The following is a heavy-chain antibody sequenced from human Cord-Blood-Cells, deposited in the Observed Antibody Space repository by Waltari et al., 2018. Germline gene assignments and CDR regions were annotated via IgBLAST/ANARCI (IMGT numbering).Heavy chain of an antibody. V-gene: IGHV3-43*02. Sequence: EVQLVESGGGVVQPGGSLRLSCAASGFTLAVYAMHWVRPAPGKGLEWVSLISGDGGSTYYADSVKGRFTISRDNSKNSLYLQMNSLRTEDTALYYCAKDGPNSSGWNGGDYWGQGTLVTVSS. CDR2: ISGDGGST. D-gene: IGHD6-19*01. CDR1: GFTLAVYA. CDR3: AKDGPNSSGWNGGDY. J-gene: IGHJ4*02.